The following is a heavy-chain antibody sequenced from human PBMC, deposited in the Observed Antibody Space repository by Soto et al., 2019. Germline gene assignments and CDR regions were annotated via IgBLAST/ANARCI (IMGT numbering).Heavy chain of an antibody. CDR1: GGSISSGGYY. V-gene: IGHV4-31*03. J-gene: IGHJ6*02. CDR3: ARVVVATILESSRYYYYGMDV. D-gene: IGHD5-12*01. Sequence: QVQLQESGPGLVKPSQTLSLTCTVSGGSISSGGYYWSWIRQHPGKGLEWIGYIYYSGSTYYNPSLKSRVTISVDTSKNQFSLKLSSVTAADTAVYYCARVVVATILESSRYYYYGMDVWGQGTTVTVSS. CDR2: IYYSGST.